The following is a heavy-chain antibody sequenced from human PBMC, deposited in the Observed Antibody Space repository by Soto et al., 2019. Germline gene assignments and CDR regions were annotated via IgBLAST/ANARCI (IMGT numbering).Heavy chain of an antibody. CDR1: GFTFSSYG. Sequence: PGGSLRLSCAASGFTFSSYGMHWVRQAPGKGLEWVAVISYDGSNKYYADSVKGRFTISRDNSKNTLYLQMNSLRAEDTAVYYCAKRIAAAGHNYYYGMDVWGQGTMVTVSS. CDR3: AKRIAAAGHNYYYGMDV. J-gene: IGHJ6*02. D-gene: IGHD6-13*01. CDR2: ISYDGSNK. V-gene: IGHV3-30*18.